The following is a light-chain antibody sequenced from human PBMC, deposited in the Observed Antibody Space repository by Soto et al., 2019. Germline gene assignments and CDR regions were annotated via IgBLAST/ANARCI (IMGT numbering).Light chain of an antibody. CDR1: SSDVGGYNY. J-gene: IGLJ1*01. CDR2: EVS. Sequence: QSALTQPASVSGSPGQSITISCPGTSSDVGGYNYVSWYQQHPGKAPKLMIYEVSNRPSGVSNHSSGSKSGNTASLTISGLQAEDEADYYCSSYTSSSTYVFGTGTKVTVL. V-gene: IGLV2-14*01. CDR3: SSYTSSSTYV.